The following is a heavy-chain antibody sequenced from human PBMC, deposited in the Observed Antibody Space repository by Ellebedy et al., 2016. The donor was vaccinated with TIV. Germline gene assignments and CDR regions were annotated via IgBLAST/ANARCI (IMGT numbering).Heavy chain of an antibody. V-gene: IGHV3-33*06. D-gene: IGHD1-1*01. CDR2: IWYDGSNE. J-gene: IGHJ2*01. CDR1: GFTFNSYA. CDR3: AKEPKVHAGPWYFDL. Sequence: GESLKISCAASGFTFNSYAMHWVRQAPGKGLEWVAIIWYDGSNEYYADSVKGRFTISRDNSKNTLYLQMNSPRAEDTAVYYCAKEPKVHAGPWYFDLWGRGTLVTVSS.